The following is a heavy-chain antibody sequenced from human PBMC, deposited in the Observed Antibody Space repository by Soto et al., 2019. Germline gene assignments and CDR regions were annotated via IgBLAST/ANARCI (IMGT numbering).Heavy chain of an antibody. Sequence: QVQLVQSGAEVKKPGASVKVSCKASGYTFTSYDINWVRQATGQGLEWMGWMNANSGNTGYAQKFQGRVTMTRNTSISTAYMELSSLRSEDTAVYYCARGQRGPLGGSYRFLYWGQGTLVTVSS. J-gene: IGHJ4*02. CDR1: GYTFTSYD. CDR3: ARGQRGPLGGSYRFLY. CDR2: MNANSGNT. V-gene: IGHV1-8*01. D-gene: IGHD3-16*02.